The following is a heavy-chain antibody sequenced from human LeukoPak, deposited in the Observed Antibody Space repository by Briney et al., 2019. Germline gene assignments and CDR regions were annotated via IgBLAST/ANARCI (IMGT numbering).Heavy chain of an antibody. CDR3: VKDYNWNIFHY. D-gene: IGHD1/OR15-1a*01. J-gene: IGHJ4*02. V-gene: IGHV3-64D*09. CDR1: GCTFSSYA. Sequence: GGSLRLSCSASGCTFSSYAMHWVRQAPGKGLEYVSAISSNGGSTYYADSVKGRFTISRDNSKNTLYLQMSSLRAEDTAVYYCVKDYNWNIFHYWGQGTLVTVSS. CDR2: ISSNGGST.